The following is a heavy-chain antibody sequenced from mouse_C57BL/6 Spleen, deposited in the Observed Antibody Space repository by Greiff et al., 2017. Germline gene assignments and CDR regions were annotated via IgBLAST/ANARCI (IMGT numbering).Heavy chain of an antibody. D-gene: IGHD2-4*01. CDR2: IYPRSGNT. J-gene: IGHJ3*01. Sequence: VQLQESGAELARPGASVKLSCKASGYTFTSYGISWVKQRTGQGLEWIGEIYPRSGNTYYNEKFKGKATLTADKSSSTAYMELRSLTSEDSAVXFCARDYDYAFAYWGQGTLVTVSA. V-gene: IGHV1-81*01. CDR1: GYTFTSYG. CDR3: ARDYDYAFAY.